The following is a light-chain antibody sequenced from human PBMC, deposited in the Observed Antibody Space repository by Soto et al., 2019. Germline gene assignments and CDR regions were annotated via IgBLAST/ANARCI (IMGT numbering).Light chain of an antibody. CDR3: QQYNNWPLT. CDR1: QSVSSY. J-gene: IGKJ4*01. Sequence: EIVLTQSPATLSLSPGERGNLSCRASQSVSSYLAWYQQKPGQAPRLLIYGASTRATDIPARFSGSGSGTEFTLTISSLQSEDFALYYCQQYNNWPLTFGGGTKVDI. CDR2: GAS. V-gene: IGKV3-15*01.